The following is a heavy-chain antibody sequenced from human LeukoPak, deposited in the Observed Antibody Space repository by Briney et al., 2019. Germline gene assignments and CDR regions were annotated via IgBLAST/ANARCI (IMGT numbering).Heavy chain of an antibody. J-gene: IGHJ3*02. Sequence: ASVKVSCKAPGYTFTSYGISWVRQAPGQGLEWMGWISAYNGNTNYAQKFQGRVTMTTDTSTSTAYMELRSLRSDDTAVYYCARADHGDYRDAFDIWGQGTMVTVSS. CDR2: ISAYNGNT. D-gene: IGHD4-17*01. CDR3: ARADHGDYRDAFDI. V-gene: IGHV1-18*01. CDR1: GYTFTSYG.